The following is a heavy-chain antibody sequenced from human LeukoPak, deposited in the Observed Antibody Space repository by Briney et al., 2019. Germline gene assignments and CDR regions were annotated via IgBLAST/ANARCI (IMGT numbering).Heavy chain of an antibody. CDR2: IYYSGST. D-gene: IGHD1-26*01. Sequence: PSETLSLTCTVSVGSISSSSYYWGWIRQPPGKGLEWIGSIYYSGSTYYNPSLKSRVTISVDTSKNQFSLKLSSVTAADTAVYYCASTLQNAWELPRDPFDIWGQGTMVTVSS. V-gene: IGHV4-39*01. CDR3: ASTLQNAWELPRDPFDI. J-gene: IGHJ3*02. CDR1: VGSISSSSYY.